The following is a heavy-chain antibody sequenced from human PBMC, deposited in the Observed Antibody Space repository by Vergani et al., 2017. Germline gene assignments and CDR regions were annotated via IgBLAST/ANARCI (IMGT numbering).Heavy chain of an antibody. J-gene: IGHJ4*02. Sequence: QVQLQQWGAGLLKPSETLSLTCAVYGGSFSGYYWSWIRQPPGKGLEWIGYIYYSGSTYYNPSLKSRVTISVDTSKNQFSLKLSSVTAADTAVYYCARTPTYGSGGFDYWGQGTLVTVSS. D-gene: IGHD3-10*01. V-gene: IGHV4-34*11. CDR1: GGSFSGYY. CDR3: ARTPTYGSGGFDY. CDR2: IYYSGST.